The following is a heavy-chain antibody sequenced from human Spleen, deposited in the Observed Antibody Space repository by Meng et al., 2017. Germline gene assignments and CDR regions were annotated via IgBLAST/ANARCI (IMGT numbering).Heavy chain of an antibody. Sequence: GESLKISCAASGFTFSSYEMNWVRQAPGKGLEWVSYISSSGSTIYYADSVKGRFTISRDNAKNSLYLQMNSLRAEDTAVYYCARDSSSWYPQQFDYWGQGTLVTVSS. J-gene: IGHJ4*02. CDR3: ARDSSSWYPQQFDY. D-gene: IGHD6-13*01. CDR2: ISSSGSTI. V-gene: IGHV3-48*03. CDR1: GFTFSSYE.